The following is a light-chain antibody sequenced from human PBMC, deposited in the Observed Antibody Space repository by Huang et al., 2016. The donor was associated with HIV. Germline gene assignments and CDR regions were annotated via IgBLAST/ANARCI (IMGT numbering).Light chain of an antibody. CDR3: QQYGSSPPET. J-gene: IGKJ2*01. V-gene: IGKV3-20*01. Sequence: EIVLTQSPGTLSLSPGERATLSCRDSQSVSSSYLAWYQQKPGQAPRLLIYGASSRATGIPDRFSGSGSGTDFTLTISRLEPEDFAVYYCQQYGSSPPETFGQGTKLEIK. CDR1: QSVSSSY. CDR2: GAS.